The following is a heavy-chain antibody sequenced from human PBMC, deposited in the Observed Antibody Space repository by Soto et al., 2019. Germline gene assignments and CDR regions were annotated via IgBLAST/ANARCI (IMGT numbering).Heavy chain of an antibody. CDR2: ISGSGGST. Sequence: GGSLRLSCAASGFTFSSYAMSWVRQAPGKGLEWVSAISGSGGSTYYADSVKGRFTISRDNSKNTLYLQMNSLRAEDTAVYYCAKDRLPLRSNAAIDDAFDIWGQGTMVTVSS. V-gene: IGHV3-23*01. J-gene: IGHJ3*02. CDR1: GFTFSSYA. CDR3: AKDRLPLRSNAAIDDAFDI. D-gene: IGHD2-2*01.